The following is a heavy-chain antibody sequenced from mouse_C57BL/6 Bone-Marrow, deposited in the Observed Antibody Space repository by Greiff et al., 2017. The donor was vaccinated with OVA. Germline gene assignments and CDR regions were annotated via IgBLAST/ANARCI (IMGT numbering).Heavy chain of an antibody. D-gene: IGHD2-1*01. V-gene: IGHV1-15*01. CDR2: IDPETGGT. Sequence: QVQLQQSGAELVRPGASVTLSCKASGYTFTDYEMHWVKQTPVHGLEWIGAIDPETGGTAFNQQFKGKAILTAYKSASTAYMELRSLTSEDSAVYYCTSSLYYGNYAMDYWGQGTAVTVAS. CDR3: TSSLYYGNYAMDY. CDR1: GYTFTDYE. J-gene: IGHJ4*01.